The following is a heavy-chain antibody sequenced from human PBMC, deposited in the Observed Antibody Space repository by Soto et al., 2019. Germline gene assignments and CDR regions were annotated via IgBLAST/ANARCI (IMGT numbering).Heavy chain of an antibody. V-gene: IGHV1-69*01. J-gene: IGHJ4*02. CDR1: GGTFSRHA. CDR2: IIPIFGTA. Sequence: QVQLVQSGAEVRKPGSSVKVSCKASGGTFSRHAISWVRQAPGQGLEWMGGIIPIFGTANHAQKFQGRVTNIGDESTSTVYMELSSLRSEDTAMYYCARGWGYDSNDYYYAYWGQGTLVIVSS. CDR3: ARGWGYDSNDYYYAY. D-gene: IGHD3-22*01.